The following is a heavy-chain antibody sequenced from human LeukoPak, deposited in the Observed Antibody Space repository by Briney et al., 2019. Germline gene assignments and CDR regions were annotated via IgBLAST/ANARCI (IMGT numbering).Heavy chain of an antibody. V-gene: IGHV2-70*04. CDR3: VRQGGDSSGYYDEN. J-gene: IGHJ4*02. CDR2: IDWDDDK. Sequence: SGPTLVNPTQTLTLTCTFSGFSLSTSGMRVSWIRQPPGKALEWLARIDWDDDKFYSTSLKTRLTISKDTSKNQVVLTMTNMDPVGTATYYCVRQGGDSSGYYDENWGQGTLVTVSS. D-gene: IGHD3-22*01. CDR1: GFSLSTSGMR.